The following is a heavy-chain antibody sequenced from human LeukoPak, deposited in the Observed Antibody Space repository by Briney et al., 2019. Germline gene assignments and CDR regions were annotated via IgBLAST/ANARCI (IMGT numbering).Heavy chain of an antibody. Sequence: ASVKVSCKASGGTFSSYAISWVRQAPGQGLEWMGTINPSSGSTRYAQKFQGRVTMTRDTSTSTVYMEVSSLRSEDTAVYYCARDRGGVVSPSDYWGQGTLVTVSS. J-gene: IGHJ4*02. CDR2: INPSSGST. CDR1: GGTFSSYA. V-gene: IGHV1-46*03. CDR3: ARDRGGVVSPSDY. D-gene: IGHD3-10*01.